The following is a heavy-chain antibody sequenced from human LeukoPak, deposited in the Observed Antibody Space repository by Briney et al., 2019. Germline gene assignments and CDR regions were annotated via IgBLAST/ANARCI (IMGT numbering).Heavy chain of an antibody. CDR3: ATERQKYFDY. CDR1: GFTFDDYT. CDR2: ITWDGGST. V-gene: IGHV3-43*01. Sequence: GGSLRLSCAASGFTFDDYTMHWVRQAPGKGLQWVSLITWDGGSTFYADSVKGRFTISRDNNKNSLSLQMNSLRTEDTALYYCATERQKYFDYWGQGTLVTVSS. J-gene: IGHJ4*02.